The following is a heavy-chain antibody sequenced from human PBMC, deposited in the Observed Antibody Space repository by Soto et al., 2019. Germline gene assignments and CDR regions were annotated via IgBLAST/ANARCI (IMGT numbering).Heavy chain of an antibody. D-gene: IGHD3-3*01. CDR2: INAGNGNT. CDR1: GYTLTSYA. CDR3: ARPRRYYDFWSGPAAFDY. Sequence: ASVKVSCKASGYTLTSYAMRWVRQAPGQRLEWMGWINAGNGNTKYSQKFQGRVTITRDTSASTAYMELSSLRSEDTAVYYCARPRRYYDFWSGPAAFDYWGQGTLVTVSS. V-gene: IGHV1-3*01. J-gene: IGHJ4*02.